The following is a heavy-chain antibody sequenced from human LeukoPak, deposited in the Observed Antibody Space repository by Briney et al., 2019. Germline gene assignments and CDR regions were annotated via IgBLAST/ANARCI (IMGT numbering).Heavy chain of an antibody. D-gene: IGHD6-19*01. Sequence: GGTLRLSCAASGFTFSSYGMSWVRQAPGKGLEWVSAISGSGGSTYYADSVKGRFTISRDNSKNTLYLQMNSLRAEDTALYYCAKIGWDDAFDIWGQGTMVTVSS. CDR1: GFTFSSYG. CDR3: AKIGWDDAFDI. CDR2: ISGSGGST. V-gene: IGHV3-23*01. J-gene: IGHJ3*02.